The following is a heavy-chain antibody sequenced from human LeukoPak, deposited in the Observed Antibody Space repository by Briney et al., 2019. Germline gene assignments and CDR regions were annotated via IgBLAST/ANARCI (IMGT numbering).Heavy chain of an antibody. V-gene: IGHV3-23*01. CDR3: ARDHLSSGSSPNYYYYYYMDV. CDR1: GFTFRHYG. J-gene: IGHJ6*03. CDR2: ISGSGDST. D-gene: IGHD6-19*01. Sequence: GGSLRLSCAASGFTFRHYGMTWVRQAPGKGLEWVSGISGSGDSTYYADSVKGRFTISRDNAKNTLYLQMNSLRAEDTAVYYCARDHLSSGSSPNYYYYYYMDVWGKGTTVTISS.